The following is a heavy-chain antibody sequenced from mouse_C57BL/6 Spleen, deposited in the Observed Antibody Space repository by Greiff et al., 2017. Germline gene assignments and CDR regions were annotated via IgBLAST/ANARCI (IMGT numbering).Heavy chain of an antibody. CDR1: GYTFTSYW. D-gene: IGHD1-1*01. Sequence: QVQLQQPGAELVKPGASVKMSCKASGYTFTSYWITWVKQRPGQGLEWIGDIYPGSGSTNYNEKFKSKATLTVDTSSSTAYMQLSSLTSEDSAVYYCAREAYYYGSSLYYFDYWGQGTTLTVSS. J-gene: IGHJ2*01. CDR3: AREAYYYGSSLYYFDY. CDR2: IYPGSGST. V-gene: IGHV1-55*01.